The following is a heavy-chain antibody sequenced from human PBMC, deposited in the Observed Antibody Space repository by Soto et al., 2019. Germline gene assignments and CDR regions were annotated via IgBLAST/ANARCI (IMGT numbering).Heavy chain of an antibody. CDR3: ARDSGYDVSWFDP. J-gene: IGHJ5*02. D-gene: IGHD5-12*01. Sequence: PSETLSLTCTVSGGSISSGDYYWSWIRQPPGKGLEWIGYIYYSGSTYYNPSLKSRVTISVDTSKNQFSLKLSSVTAADTAVYYCARDSGYDVSWFDPWGQGTLVTVS. CDR1: GGSISSGDYY. V-gene: IGHV4-30-4*01. CDR2: IYYSGST.